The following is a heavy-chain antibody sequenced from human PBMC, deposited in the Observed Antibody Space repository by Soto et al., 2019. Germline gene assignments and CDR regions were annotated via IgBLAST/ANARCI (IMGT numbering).Heavy chain of an antibody. D-gene: IGHD2-21*02. Sequence: ASVKVSCKASGYHFSSYYMNWVRHAPGQGLEWLGIINPSGGYTTYAQRFLGRVTMTSDTSTSTVHMELGSLTSEDTAVYYCARGGGIVLVTAPYGHCGQGTLVTVAS. CDR2: INPSGGYT. V-gene: IGHV1-46*01. J-gene: IGHJ4*02. CDR1: GYHFSSYY. CDR3: ARGGGIVLVTAPYGH.